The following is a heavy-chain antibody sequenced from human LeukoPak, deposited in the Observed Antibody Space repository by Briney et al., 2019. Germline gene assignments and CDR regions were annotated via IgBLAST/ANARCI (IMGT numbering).Heavy chain of an antibody. V-gene: IGHV3-74*01. CDR3: AKDRGTPDAFDL. CDR2: VDNDGINT. J-gene: IGHJ3*01. Sequence: GGSLRLSCAGSGFTFGGYWMHWVRQAPGKGLVGVSRVDNDGINTIYEDSVKGRFTISRDNAKNTLYLHMSSLRAEDTAVYYCAKDRGTPDAFDLWGQGTMVTVSS. D-gene: IGHD5-24*01. CDR1: GFTFGGYW.